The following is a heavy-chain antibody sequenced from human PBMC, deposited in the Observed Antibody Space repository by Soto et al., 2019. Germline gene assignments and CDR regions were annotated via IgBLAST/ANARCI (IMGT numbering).Heavy chain of an antibody. CDR2: INHSGST. J-gene: IGHJ6*02. D-gene: IGHD3-3*01. Sequence: PSETLSLTCAVYGGSFSGYYWSWIRQPPGKGLEWIGEINHSGSTNYNPSLKSRVTISVDTSKNQFSLKLSSVTAADTAVYYCARLATYYDFWSGYKGGYYYYGMDVWGQGTTVTVS. CDR3: ARLATYYDFWSGYKGGYYYYGMDV. CDR1: GGSFSGYY. V-gene: IGHV4-34*01.